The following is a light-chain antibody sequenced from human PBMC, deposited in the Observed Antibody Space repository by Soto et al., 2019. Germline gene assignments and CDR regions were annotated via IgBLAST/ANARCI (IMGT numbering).Light chain of an antibody. CDR1: QSVGSN. V-gene: IGKV3-20*01. J-gene: IGKJ1*01. Sequence: EIVLTQSPATLSLSPGERATLSCRASQSVGSNLAWFHQKPGQAPRLLIYAASTRATGVPARFSGSGSGTDFTLTISRLEPEDFAVYYCQQYGSSGTFGQGTKVAIK. CDR2: AAS. CDR3: QQYGSSGT.